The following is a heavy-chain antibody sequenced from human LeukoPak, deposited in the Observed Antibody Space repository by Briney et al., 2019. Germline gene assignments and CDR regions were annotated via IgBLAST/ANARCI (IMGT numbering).Heavy chain of an antibody. CDR1: GFTFSSFE. CDR3: AKGRGYNYGYIFGYFDY. J-gene: IGHJ4*02. D-gene: IGHD5-18*01. V-gene: IGHV3-48*03. CDR2: MSGSGSTI. Sequence: GGSLRLSCAASGFTFSSFEMNWVRQAPGKGLEWVSYMSGSGSTIYYADSVKGRFTISRDNAKNSLYLQMNSLRAVDTALYYCAKGRGYNYGYIFGYFDYWGQGTLVTVSS.